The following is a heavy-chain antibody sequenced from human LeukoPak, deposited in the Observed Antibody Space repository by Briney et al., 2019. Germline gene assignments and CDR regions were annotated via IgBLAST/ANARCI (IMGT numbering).Heavy chain of an antibody. D-gene: IGHD3-3*01. CDR1: GGSISSYY. CDR3: ARTPYYDFWSGSHYYYGMDV. CDR2: IYYSGST. Sequence: SETLSLTCTVSGGSISSYYWSWIRQPPGKGLEWIGCIYYSGSTNYNPSLKSRVTISVDTSKNQFSLKLSSVTAADTAVYYCARTPYYDFWSGSHYYYGMDVWGQGTTATVSS. V-gene: IGHV4-59*08. J-gene: IGHJ6*02.